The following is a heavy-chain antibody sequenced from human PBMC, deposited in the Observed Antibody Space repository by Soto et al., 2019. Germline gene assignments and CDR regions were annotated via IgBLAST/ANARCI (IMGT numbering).Heavy chain of an antibody. V-gene: IGHV3-48*01. Sequence: GGSLRLCCAACGLTFSSYSMNWVRQAPGKGLEWVSYISSSSSTIYYADSVKGRFTISRDNAKNSLYLQMNSLRAEDTAVYYCARDLNLGSFDYWGQGPLVTVSS. J-gene: IGHJ4*02. CDR3: ARDLNLGSFDY. CDR2: ISSSSSTI. CDR1: GLTFSSYS.